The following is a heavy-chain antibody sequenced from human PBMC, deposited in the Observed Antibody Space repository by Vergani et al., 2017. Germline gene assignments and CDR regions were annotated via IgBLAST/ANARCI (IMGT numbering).Heavy chain of an antibody. J-gene: IGHJ6*02. CDR2: INPNKGGT. CDR3: ARDYGMNV. CDR1: GYTFTDYY. V-gene: IGHV1-2*02. Sequence: QVQLVQSGAEVKKPGASVNVSCKASGYTFTDYYIHWVRQAPGQGLEWMGWINPNKGGTNYAQKFQGRVTMTRDTSIRTAYVELSRLRSDDTAVYYCARDYGMNVWGQGTTVTVSS.